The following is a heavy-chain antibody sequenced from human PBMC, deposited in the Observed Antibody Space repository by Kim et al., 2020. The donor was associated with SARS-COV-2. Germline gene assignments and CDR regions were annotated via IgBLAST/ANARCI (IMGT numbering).Heavy chain of an antibody. CDR1: GGTFSSYA. CDR2: IIPIFGTA. D-gene: IGHD6-13*01. Sequence: SVKVSCKASGGTFSSYAISWVRQAPGQGLEWMGGIIPIFGTANYAQKFQGRVTITADESTSTAYMELSSLRSEDTAGYYCARDGYSSSWGPGFDYWGQGTLVTVSS. J-gene: IGHJ4*02. CDR3: ARDGYSSSWGPGFDY. V-gene: IGHV1-69*13.